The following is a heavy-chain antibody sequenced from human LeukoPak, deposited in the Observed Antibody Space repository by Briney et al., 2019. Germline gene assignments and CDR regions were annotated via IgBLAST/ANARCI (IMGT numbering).Heavy chain of an antibody. CDR1: DGSISSSNW. CDR2: IYHSGST. CDR3: ASRDF. V-gene: IGHV4-4*02. J-gene: IGHJ4*02. Sequence: SGTLSLTCAVSDGSISSSNWWSWVRQPPGKGLEWIGEIYHSGSTNYNPSLKCRVTISVDKSKNQFSLKLSSVTAADTAVYYCASRDFWGQGTLVTVSS.